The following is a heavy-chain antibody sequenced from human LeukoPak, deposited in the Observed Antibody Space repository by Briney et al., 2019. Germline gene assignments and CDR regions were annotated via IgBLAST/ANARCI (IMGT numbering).Heavy chain of an antibody. D-gene: IGHD1-20*01. V-gene: IGHV3-30-3*01. Sequence: GGSLRLSCAASGFTFSSYAMHWVRQAPGKGLEWVAVISYDGSNKYYADSLKGRFTISRDNSKNTLYLQMNSLRAEDTAVYYCANLTVGSLWGQGTLVTVSS. J-gene: IGHJ1*01. CDR2: ISYDGSNK. CDR1: GFTFSSYA. CDR3: ANLTVGSL.